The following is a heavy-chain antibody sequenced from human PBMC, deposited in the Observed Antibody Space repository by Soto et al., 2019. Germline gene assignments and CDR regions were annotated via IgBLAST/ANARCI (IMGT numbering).Heavy chain of an antibody. CDR2: ISYDGSNK. CDR1: GFTFSSYA. CDR3: AGVSSFGGVIGTSLDY. J-gene: IGHJ4*02. Sequence: GGSLRLSCAASGFTFSSYAMHWVRQAPGKGLEWVAVISYDGSNKYYADSVKGRFTISRDNSKNTLYLQMNSLRAEDTAVYYCAGVSSFGGVIGTSLDYWGQGTLVTVSS. V-gene: IGHV3-30-3*01. D-gene: IGHD3-16*02.